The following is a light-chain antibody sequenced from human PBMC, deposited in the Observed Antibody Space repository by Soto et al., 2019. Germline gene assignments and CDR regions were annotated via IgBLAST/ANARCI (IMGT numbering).Light chain of an antibody. CDR1: QSVSSSY. Sequence: EIVLTQSPGTLSLSPGERATLSCRASQSVSSSYLALYQQKPGQAPRLLIYVASSRATGIPDRFSGSGSGTDFTLTISRLEPEDFAVYYCQQREHWPPITFGQGTRLEIK. J-gene: IGKJ5*01. CDR3: QQREHWPPIT. CDR2: VAS. V-gene: IGKV3D-20*02.